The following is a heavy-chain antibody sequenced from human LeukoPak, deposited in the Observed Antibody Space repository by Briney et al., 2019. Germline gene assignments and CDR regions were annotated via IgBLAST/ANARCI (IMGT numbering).Heavy chain of an antibody. Sequence: ASVKVSCKVSGYSATQLSMHWVRQISGKGLEWMGGFDPEDGQKIYAQKFQGRVTMTDYTSTDTAYIEVSGLRSDDTAVYFCATTFRATDDDYYGMDVWGQGTTVTVSS. V-gene: IGHV1-24*01. CDR1: GYSATQLS. D-gene: IGHD2/OR15-2a*01. CDR2: FDPEDGQK. J-gene: IGHJ6*02. CDR3: ATTFRATDDDYYGMDV.